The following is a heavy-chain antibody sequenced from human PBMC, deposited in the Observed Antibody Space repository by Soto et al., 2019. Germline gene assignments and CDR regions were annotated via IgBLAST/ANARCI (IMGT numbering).Heavy chain of an antibody. CDR3: ARNGDIVTAIHWFDP. V-gene: IGHV1-69*02. CDR2: IIPILGIA. Sequence: QVQLVQSGAEVKKPGSSVKVSCKASGGTFSSYTISWVRQAPGQGLEWMGRIIPILGIANYAQKFQGRVTITADKSTSTAYMELSSLRSEDTAVYYCARNGDIVTAIHWFDPWGQGTLVTVSS. J-gene: IGHJ5*02. CDR1: GGTFSSYT. D-gene: IGHD2-21*02.